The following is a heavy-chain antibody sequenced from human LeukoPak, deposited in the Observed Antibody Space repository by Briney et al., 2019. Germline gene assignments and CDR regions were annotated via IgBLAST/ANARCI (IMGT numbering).Heavy chain of an antibody. D-gene: IGHD3-22*01. CDR1: GGSFSGYY. J-gene: IGHJ4*02. CDR3: ATSPLRIVVVPDY. V-gene: IGHV4-34*01. CDR2: INHSGST. Sequence: SETLSLTCAVYGGSFSGYYWSWIRQPPGKGLEWIGEINHSGSTNYNPSLKSRVTISVDTSKNQFSLKLSSVTAADTAVYYCATSPLRIVVVPDYWGQGTLVTVSS.